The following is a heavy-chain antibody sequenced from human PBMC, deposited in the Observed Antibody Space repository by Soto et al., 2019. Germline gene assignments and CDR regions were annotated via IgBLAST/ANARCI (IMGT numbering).Heavy chain of an antibody. Sequence: GGPLRVSCAASEFTFSDYYISWISQAPGKGLEWVSYISSSSSYTNYADSVKGRFTISRDNAKNSLYLQMNSLRAEDTAVYYCARDPLIRDIGNWFDPWGQGTLVTVSS. D-gene: IGHD2-15*01. CDR2: ISSSSSYT. CDR3: ARDPLIRDIGNWFDP. J-gene: IGHJ5*02. CDR1: EFTFSDYY. V-gene: IGHV3-11*06.